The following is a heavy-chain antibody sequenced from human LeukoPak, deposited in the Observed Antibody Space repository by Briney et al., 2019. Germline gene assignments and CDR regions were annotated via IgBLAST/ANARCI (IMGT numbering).Heavy chain of an antibody. J-gene: IGHJ6*02. Sequence: GGSLRLSCAASGFTVSSNYMSWVRQAPGKGLEWVSVIYSGGSTYYADSVKGRFTISRDNSKNTLYLQMNSLRAEDTAVYYCARDYYDSSGYYDYYGMDVWGQGTTVTVSS. CDR2: IYSGGST. CDR1: GFTVSSNY. V-gene: IGHV3-53*01. D-gene: IGHD3-22*01. CDR3: ARDYYDSSGYYDYYGMDV.